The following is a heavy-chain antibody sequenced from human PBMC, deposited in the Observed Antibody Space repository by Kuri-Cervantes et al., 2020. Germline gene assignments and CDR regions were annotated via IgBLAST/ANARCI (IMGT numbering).Heavy chain of an antibody. CDR2: IYYSGGT. D-gene: IGHD6-13*01. CDR3: AREGVAAAGTGFRYFDY. Sequence: SETLSLTCTVSGGSISSGDYYWSWIRQPPGKGLEWIGYIYYSGGTYYNPSLKSRVTISVDTSKNQFSLKLSSVTAADTAVYYCAREGVAAAGTGFRYFDYWGQGTLVTVSS. J-gene: IGHJ4*02. CDR1: GGSISSGDYY. V-gene: IGHV4-30-4*01.